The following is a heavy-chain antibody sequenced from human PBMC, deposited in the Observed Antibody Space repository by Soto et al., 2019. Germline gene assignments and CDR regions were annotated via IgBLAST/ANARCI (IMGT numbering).Heavy chain of an antibody. J-gene: IGHJ6*02. CDR3: ARSQGSSTSLEIYYYYYYGMDV. D-gene: IGHD2-2*01. V-gene: IGHV1-69*01. CDR1: GGTFVGFV. Sequence: VQLVQSGAEGKKPGSSVRFSCRASGGTFVGFVISWVGQAPGQGLGWMGGIIPIPGTANYAQKFQGRVTIAADESTSTAYMELSSLRSEDTAVYYCARSQGSSTSLEIYYYYYYGMDVWGQGTTVTVSS. CDR2: IIPIPGTA.